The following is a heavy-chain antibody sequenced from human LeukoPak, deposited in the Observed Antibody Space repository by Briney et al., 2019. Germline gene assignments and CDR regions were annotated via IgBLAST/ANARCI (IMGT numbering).Heavy chain of an antibody. J-gene: IGHJ4*02. Sequence: GGSLRLSCAVSGFTFSRFWMSWVRQAPGKGLEWLANINEDGREKYYVDSVKGRFTISRDNAKNSLSLQMDSLRAEDTAVYYCARADGSGWLTYWGQGTLVTVSS. D-gene: IGHD6-19*01. CDR2: INEDGREK. CDR3: ARADGSGWLTY. CDR1: GFTFSRFW. V-gene: IGHV3-7*02.